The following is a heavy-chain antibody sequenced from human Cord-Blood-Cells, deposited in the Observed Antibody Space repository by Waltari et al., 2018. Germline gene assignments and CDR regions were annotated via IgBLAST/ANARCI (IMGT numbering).Heavy chain of an antibody. CDR1: GYTFTGYY. V-gene: IGHV1-2*02. CDR2: INPNRGGT. D-gene: IGHD5-12*01. Sequence: QVQLVQSGAEVKKPGASVKVSCKASGYTFTGYYMTWVRQAPGQGLEWMGGINPNRGGTNYAQKLQGRVTMTRDRSISTAYMELSRLRSDDTAVYYCARRTAGWATYYYYYMDVWGKGTTVTVSS. J-gene: IGHJ6*03. CDR3: ARRTAGWATYYYYYMDV.